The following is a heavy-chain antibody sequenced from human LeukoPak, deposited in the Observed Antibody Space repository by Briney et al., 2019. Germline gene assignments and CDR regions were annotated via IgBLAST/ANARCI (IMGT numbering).Heavy chain of an antibody. V-gene: IGHV4-4*07. D-gene: IGHD4-11*01. CDR2: IYTSGST. J-gene: IGHJ6*03. CDR1: GGSITNYY. CDR3: ARDSTVTTFNYMDV. Sequence: SETLSLTCTVSGGSITNYYWSWIRQPAGKGLEWIGRIYTSGSTSYNPSLKSRVTISLDKSKNQFSLKLSSVTAADTAVYYCARDSTVTTFNYMDVWGKGTTVTVSS.